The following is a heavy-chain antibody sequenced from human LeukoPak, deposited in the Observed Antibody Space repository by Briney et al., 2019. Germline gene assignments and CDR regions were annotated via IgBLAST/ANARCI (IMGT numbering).Heavy chain of an antibody. D-gene: IGHD3-22*01. CDR1: GGSISSYY. CDR3: ARDVHYYDSSGYYNWFDP. V-gene: IGHV4-59*01. J-gene: IGHJ5*02. Sequence: SETLSLTCTVSGGSISSYYWSWIRQPPGKGLEWIGYIYYSGSTNYNPSLKSRVTISVDTSKNQFSLKLSSVTAADTAVYYCARDVHYYDSSGYYNWFDPWGQGTLVTVFS. CDR2: IYYSGST.